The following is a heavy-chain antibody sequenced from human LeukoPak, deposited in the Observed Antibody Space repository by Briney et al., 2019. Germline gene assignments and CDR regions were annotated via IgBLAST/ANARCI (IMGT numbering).Heavy chain of an antibody. CDR3: AREVGGDQRWRRFDY. CDR1: GFTFSSYG. D-gene: IGHD1-26*01. Sequence: PGGSLRLSCAASGFTFSSYGMHWVRQAPGKGLEWVAVIWDDGSNKYYADSVKGRFTISRDNSKNTLYLQMNSLRAEDTAVYYCAREVGGDQRWRRFDYWGQGTLVTVSS. J-gene: IGHJ4*02. V-gene: IGHV3-33*01. CDR2: IWDDGSNK.